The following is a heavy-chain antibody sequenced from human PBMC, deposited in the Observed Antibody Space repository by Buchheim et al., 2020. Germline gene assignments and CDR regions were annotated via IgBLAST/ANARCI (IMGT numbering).Heavy chain of an antibody. J-gene: IGHJ6*02. D-gene: IGHD3-3*02. CDR1: GFTFSSYW. CDR3: ARDTPLSSFYYYGMDV. Sequence: EVQLVESGGGLVQPGGSLRLSCAASGFTFSSYWMSWVRQAPGKGLEWVANIKQDGSEKYYVDSVKGRFTISRDNAKHSLYLQMNSLRAEDTAVYYCARDTPLSSFYYYGMDVWGQGTT. CDR2: IKQDGSEK. V-gene: IGHV3-7*01.